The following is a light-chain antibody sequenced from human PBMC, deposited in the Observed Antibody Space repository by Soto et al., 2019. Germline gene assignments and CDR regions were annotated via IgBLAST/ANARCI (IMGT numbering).Light chain of an antibody. Sequence: PGERAILSCRASQSVSSSFLAWYQQKPGRTPMLLIYDASSRATGIPDRFSGSGSGTDFTLTIDRLEPEDFAVYYCQHYGRSPGLFTFGPGTKVDIK. J-gene: IGKJ3*01. CDR1: QSVSSSF. CDR3: QHYGRSPGLFT. V-gene: IGKV3-20*01. CDR2: DAS.